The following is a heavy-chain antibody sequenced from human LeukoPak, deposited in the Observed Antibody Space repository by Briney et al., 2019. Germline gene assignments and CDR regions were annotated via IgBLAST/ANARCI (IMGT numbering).Heavy chain of an antibody. V-gene: IGHV1-2*02. CDR1: GYTFTGYY. CDR2: INSNSGGT. J-gene: IGHJ6*03. D-gene: IGHD6-6*01. Sequence: GASVKVSCKASGYTFTGYYMHWVRQAPGQGLEWMGWINSNSGGTNYAQKFQGRVTMTRDTSTTTAYMELNRLRSDDTAVYYCARVRRPEYSSSSYYYYMDVWGEGTTVTVSS. CDR3: ARVRRPEYSSSSYYYYMDV.